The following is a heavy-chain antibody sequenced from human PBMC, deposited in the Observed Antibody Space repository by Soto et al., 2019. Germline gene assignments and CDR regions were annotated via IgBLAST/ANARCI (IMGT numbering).Heavy chain of an antibody. CDR2: FRPFVEAA. CDR1: GDTFTNYA. V-gene: IGHV1-69*01. Sequence: QLRLVQSGAEVRKPGSSVKVSCKAPGDTFTNYAISWLRLVPGQGLEWMGGFRPFVEAADLAQKFRGRLTITADASTSTAYMEFSDLRSEDTAIYYCARGGYSNSWRFDYWGQGALITVS. J-gene: IGHJ4*02. CDR3: ARGGYSNSWRFDY. D-gene: IGHD2-21*01.